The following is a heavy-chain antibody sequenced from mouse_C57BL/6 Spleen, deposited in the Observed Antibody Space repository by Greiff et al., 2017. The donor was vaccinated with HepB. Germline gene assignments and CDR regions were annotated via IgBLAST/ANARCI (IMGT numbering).Heavy chain of an antibody. J-gene: IGHJ2*01. CDR3: AMFRWLGGFDY. CDR2: IDPSDSYT. CDR1: GYTFTSYW. V-gene: IGHV1-59*01. D-gene: IGHD2-3*01. Sequence: QVQLKQPGAELVRPGTSVKLSCKASGYTFTSYWMHWVKQRPGQGLEWIGVIDPSDSYTNYNQKFKGKATLTVDTSSSTAYMQLSSLTSEDSAVYYCAMFRWLGGFDYWGQGTTLTVSS.